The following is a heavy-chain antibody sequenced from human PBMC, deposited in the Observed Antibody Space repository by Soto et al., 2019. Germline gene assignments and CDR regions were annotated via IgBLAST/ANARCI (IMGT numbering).Heavy chain of an antibody. CDR1: AYTVTGYY. D-gene: IGHD1-1*01. CDR2: IDPTSGGT. Sequence: GASVKVSCKASAYTVTGYYMHWLRRAPGQRLESMGWIDPTSGGTNYAQKVQGRVTMNRDTSISTAYMELSRLSPDDTAVYYCARAHIRSWNPVDLDYWGQGTLVTVSS. CDR3: ARAHIRSWNPVDLDY. V-gene: IGHV1-2*02. J-gene: IGHJ4*02.